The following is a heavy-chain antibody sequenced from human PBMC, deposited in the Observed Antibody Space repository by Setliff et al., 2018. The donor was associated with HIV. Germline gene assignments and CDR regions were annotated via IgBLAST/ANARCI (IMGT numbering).Heavy chain of an antibody. Sequence: PGESLKISCHLSGYSFVDFWIGWVRQMPGKGLEWVGFIYPGDSDSRYSPSFRGQVTISADKSISTAYLQWSSLKASDTAMYYCVRRDGYKFDYWGQGTLVTVSS. CDR1: GYSFVDFW. CDR3: VRRDGYKFDY. CDR2: IYPGDSDS. D-gene: IGHD5-12*01. J-gene: IGHJ4*02. V-gene: IGHV5-51*01.